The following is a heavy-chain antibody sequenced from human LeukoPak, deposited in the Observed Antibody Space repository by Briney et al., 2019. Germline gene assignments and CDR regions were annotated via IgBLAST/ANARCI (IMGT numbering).Heavy chain of an antibody. V-gene: IGHV3-21*01. Sequence: GGSLRLSCAASGFTFNTYGMNWVRQAPGKGLDWVSSIGSGDSDIYYADSVKGRFTISRDNAQNSLYLQMNSLRDEDTAVYYCARGDYYNYGLDVWGQGTTVTVSS. CDR3: ARGDYYNYGLDV. J-gene: IGHJ6*02. CDR2: IGSGDSDI. CDR1: GFTFNTYG.